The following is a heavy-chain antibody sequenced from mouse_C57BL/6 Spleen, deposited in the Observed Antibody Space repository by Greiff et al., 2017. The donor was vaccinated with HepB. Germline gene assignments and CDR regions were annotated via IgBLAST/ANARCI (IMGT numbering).Heavy chain of an antibody. J-gene: IGHJ3*01. CDR3: ARIYYDYDVFAY. CDR1: GFTFSSYA. Sequence: EVQWVESGGGLVKPGGSLKLSCAASGFTFSSYAMSWVRQTPEKRLEWVATISDGGSYTYYPDNVKGRFTISRDNAKNNLYLQMSHLKSEDTAMYYCARIYYDYDVFAYWGQGTLVTVSA. V-gene: IGHV5-4*01. D-gene: IGHD2-4*01. CDR2: ISDGGSYT.